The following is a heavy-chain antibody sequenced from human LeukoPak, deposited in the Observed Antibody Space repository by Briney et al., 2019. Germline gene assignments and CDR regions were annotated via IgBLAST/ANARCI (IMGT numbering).Heavy chain of an antibody. CDR1: GFTVSSNY. J-gene: IGHJ6*02. D-gene: IGHD5-12*01. CDR2: IYSGGST. CDR3: ARVGTGYDYDYYGMDV. V-gene: IGHV3-66*02. Sequence: GGSLRLSCAASGFTVSSNYMSWVRQAPGKGLEWVPVIYSGGSTYYADSVKGRFTISRDNSKNTLYLQMNSLRAEDTAVYYCARVGTGYDYDYYGMDVWGQGTTVTVSS.